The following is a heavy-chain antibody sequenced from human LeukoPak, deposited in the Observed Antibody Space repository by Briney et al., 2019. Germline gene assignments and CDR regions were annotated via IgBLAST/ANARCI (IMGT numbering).Heavy chain of an antibody. CDR3: AELGITMIGGV. Sequence: GGSLRLSCAASGFIFSSYEMNWVRQAPGKGLEWVSYISSSGSTIYYADSVKGRFTISRGNAKNSLYLQMNSLRAEDTAVYYCAELGITMIGGVWGKGTTVTISS. CDR1: GFIFSSYE. D-gene: IGHD3-10*02. V-gene: IGHV3-48*03. CDR2: ISSSGSTI. J-gene: IGHJ6*04.